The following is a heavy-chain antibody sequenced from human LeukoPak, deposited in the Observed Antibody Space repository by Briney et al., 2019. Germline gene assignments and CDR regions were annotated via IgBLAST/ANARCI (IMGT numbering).Heavy chain of an antibody. Sequence: SETLSLTCAVSGGSISSSNWWSWVRQPPGKGLEWIGEIYHSGSTNYDPSLKSRVTISVDKSKNQFSLKLSSVTAAGTAVYYCARLLGCCSSTSCRNWFDPWGQGTLVTVSS. CDR1: GGSISSSNW. J-gene: IGHJ5*02. V-gene: IGHV4-4*02. CDR2: IYHSGST. D-gene: IGHD2-2*01. CDR3: ARLLGCCSSTSCRNWFDP.